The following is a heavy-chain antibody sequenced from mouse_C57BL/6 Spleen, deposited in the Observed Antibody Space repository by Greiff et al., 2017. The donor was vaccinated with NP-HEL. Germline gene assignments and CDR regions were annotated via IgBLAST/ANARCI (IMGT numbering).Heavy chain of an antibody. V-gene: IGHV1-39*01. D-gene: IGHD2-2*01. CDR3: AIICYGSTEWYAMDY. CDR1: GYSFTDYN. Sequence: EVKLMESGPELVKPGASVKISCKASGYSFTDYNMNWVKQSHGKSLEWIGVINPNYGTTSYNQKFKGKATLTVDPSSSTAYMQLNSLTSEDSAVYYGAIICYGSTEWYAMDYWGQGTSVTVSS. CDR2: INPNYGTT. J-gene: IGHJ4*01.